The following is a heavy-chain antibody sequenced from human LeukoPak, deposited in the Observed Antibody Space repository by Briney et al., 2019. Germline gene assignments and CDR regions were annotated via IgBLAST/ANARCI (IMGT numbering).Heavy chain of an antibody. CDR2: MYSAGFT. CDR3: ARGRGYSRYYFDY. V-gene: IGHV3-53*01. CDR1: GFTVSSNY. J-gene: IGHJ4*02. D-gene: IGHD5-12*01. Sequence: GGSLRLSCVVSGFTVSSNYMSWVRQAPGKGLEWVSVMYSAGFTYYADSVKGRFTISRDNSKNTLNLQMNSLRAEDTAVYYCARGRGYSRYYFDYWGQGTLVTVSS.